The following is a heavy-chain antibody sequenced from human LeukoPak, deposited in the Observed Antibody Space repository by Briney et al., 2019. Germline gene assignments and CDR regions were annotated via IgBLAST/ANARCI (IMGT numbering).Heavy chain of an antibody. J-gene: IGHJ4*02. V-gene: IGHV4-4*07. CDR2: VYVTGST. CDR3: ARLSHPSGRNWFFDY. D-gene: IGHD3-9*01. CDR1: GDSISSYY. Sequence: PSETLSLTCTVPGDSISSYYWSWIRQPAGKGLEWIGRVYVTGSTNLNPALQSRVTMSVDTSKNQFSLKLTSVTAADTAVYYCARLSHPSGRNWFFDYWGQGTLFTVSS.